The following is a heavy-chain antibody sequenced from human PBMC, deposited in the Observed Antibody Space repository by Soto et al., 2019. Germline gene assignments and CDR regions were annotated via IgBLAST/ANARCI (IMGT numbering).Heavy chain of an antibody. CDR3: SRVVNSNGMDV. D-gene: IGHD2-15*01. V-gene: IGHV3-73*01. CDR2: IRSKANSYAT. J-gene: IGHJ6*02. CDR1: GFIFSGSA. Sequence: PGGSLRLSCAASGFIFSGSAMHWVRQASGKGLEWVGRIRSKANSYATAYAASVKGRFTISRDDSKSTAYLQMDSLKTEDTAVYYCSRVVNSNGMDVWGQGTAVTVSS.